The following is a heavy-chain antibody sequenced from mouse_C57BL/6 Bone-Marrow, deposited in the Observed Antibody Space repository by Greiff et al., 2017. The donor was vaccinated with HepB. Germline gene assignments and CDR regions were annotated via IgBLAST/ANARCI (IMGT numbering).Heavy chain of an antibody. CDR2: IHPSDSDT. D-gene: IGHD2-5*01. Sequence: QVQLQQPGAELVKPGASVKVSCKASGYTFTSYWMHWVKQRPGQGLEWIGRIHPSDSDTNYNQKFKGQATLTVDKYSSTAYMQLSSLTSEEAAVYYCDMGYSNPYYYDMDYWGQGTAVTVTS. CDR1: GYTFTSYW. CDR3: DMGYSNPYYYDMDY. V-gene: IGHV1-74*01. J-gene: IGHJ4*01.